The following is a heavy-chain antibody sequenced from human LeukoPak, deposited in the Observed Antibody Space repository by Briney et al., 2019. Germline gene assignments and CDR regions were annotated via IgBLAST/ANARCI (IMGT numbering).Heavy chain of an antibody. V-gene: IGHV3-9*01. CDR3: AKDMGIQLWFVGPDY. J-gene: IGHJ4*02. CDR1: GFTFDDYA. Sequence: GRSLRLSCAASGFTFDDYAMHWVRQAPGKGLEWVSGISWNSGSIGYADSVKGRFTISRDNAKNSLYLQMNSLRAEDTALYYRAKDMGIQLWFVGPDYWGQGTLVTVSS. CDR2: ISWNSGSI. D-gene: IGHD5-18*01.